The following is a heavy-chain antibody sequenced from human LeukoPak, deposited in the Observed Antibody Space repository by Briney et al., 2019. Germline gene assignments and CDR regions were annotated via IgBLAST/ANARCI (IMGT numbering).Heavy chain of an antibody. CDR1: GFTFSSYS. CDR3: ARVESGGGYDFWSGYYVDY. V-gene: IGHV3-21*01. CDR2: ISSSSGYI. Sequence: PGGSLRLSCAASGFTFSSYSMNWVRQAPGKGLEWVSSISSSSGYIYYADSVKGRFTISRDNAKNSLYLQMNSLRAEDTAVYYCARVESGGGYDFWSGYYVDYWGQGTLVTVSS. J-gene: IGHJ4*02. D-gene: IGHD3-3*01.